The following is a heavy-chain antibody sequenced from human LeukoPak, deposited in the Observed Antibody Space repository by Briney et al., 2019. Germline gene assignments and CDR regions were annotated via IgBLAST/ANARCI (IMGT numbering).Heavy chain of an antibody. CDR1: GDSVSSSSTIYY. D-gene: IGHD3-10*01. J-gene: IGHJ6*02. CDR2: ISYSGST. V-gene: IGHV4-39*02. Sequence: KPSETLSLTCTVSGDSVSSSSTIYYWGWVRQPPGKGLEWIGSISYSGSTYYNPSLRSRVTISADTSNNHFSLKLTSVTAADTAVYYCAKGGSWFGELSYGMDVWGQGTTVTVSS. CDR3: AKGGSWFGELSYGMDV.